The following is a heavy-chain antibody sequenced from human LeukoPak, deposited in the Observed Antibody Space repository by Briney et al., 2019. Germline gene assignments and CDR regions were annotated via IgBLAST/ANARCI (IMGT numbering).Heavy chain of an antibody. CDR1: GFIFSSFG. Sequence: AGGSLRLSCAASGFIFSSFGMHWVRQAPGKGLEWVAVIWHDGSYKYYLDSVKGRFTISRDNAKNTLYLQMNNLRVEDTAVYYCARVGDYENSGSQPFDYWGQGTLVTVSS. J-gene: IGHJ4*02. CDR2: IWHDGSYK. CDR3: ARVGDYENSGSQPFDY. V-gene: IGHV3-33*01. D-gene: IGHD3-22*01.